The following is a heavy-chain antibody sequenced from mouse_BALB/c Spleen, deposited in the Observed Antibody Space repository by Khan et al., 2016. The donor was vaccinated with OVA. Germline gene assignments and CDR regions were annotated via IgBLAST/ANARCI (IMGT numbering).Heavy chain of an antibody. CDR2: ISPGSGDT. D-gene: IGHD1-2*01. V-gene: IGHV1-77*01. J-gene: IGHJ3*01. Sequence: QVQLQQSGAELARPGASVKLSCTASGYTFTDYYINWVKQRTGQGLEWIGEISPGSGDTYYNERFMGKATLTADKSSSTASMQRSSLTSEASAVYFCARRNYFGYTFAYWGQGTLVTVSA. CDR1: GYTFTDYY. CDR3: ARRNYFGYTFAY.